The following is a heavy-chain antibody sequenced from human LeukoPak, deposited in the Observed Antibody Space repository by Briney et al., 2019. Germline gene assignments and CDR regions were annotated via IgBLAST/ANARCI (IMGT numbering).Heavy chain of an antibody. CDR2: IRYDGSNK. CDR3: AKGPVVVAATASSHFDY. V-gene: IGHV3-30*02. J-gene: IGHJ4*02. D-gene: IGHD2-15*01. CDR1: GFTFSSYS. Sequence: PGGSLRLSCAASGFTFSSYSMHWVRQAPGKGLEWVAFIRYDGSNKYYADSVKGRFTISRDNSKNTLYLQMNSLRAEDTAVYYCAKGPVVVAATASSHFDYWGQGTLVTVSS.